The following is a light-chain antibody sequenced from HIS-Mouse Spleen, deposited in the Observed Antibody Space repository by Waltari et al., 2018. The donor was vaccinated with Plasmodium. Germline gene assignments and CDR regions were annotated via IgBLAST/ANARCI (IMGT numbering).Light chain of an antibody. CDR3: QQANSFPPSIT. J-gene: IGKJ5*01. V-gene: IGKV3-15*01. CDR1: QRVSST. CDR2: GAS. Sequence: EIVMTQSPATLSVSPGERATLSCRASQRVSSTLAWYQQKPGQAPRLLIYGASTRATGIPARFSGSGSGTEFTLTISSLQSEDFATYYCQQANSFPPSITFGQGTRLEIK.